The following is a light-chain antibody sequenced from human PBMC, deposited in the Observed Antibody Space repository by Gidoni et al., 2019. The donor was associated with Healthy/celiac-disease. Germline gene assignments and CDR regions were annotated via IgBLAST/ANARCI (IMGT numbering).Light chain of an antibody. CDR2: AAS. Sequence: DIQMTQSPSSLSASVGDRVTITCRASQSISSYLNWYQQKPWKAPKLLIYAASSLQSGVPSRFSGSESGTDFTLTISSLQHEDFATYYCQQSYSTPRATFGQGTKLEIK. V-gene: IGKV1-39*01. J-gene: IGKJ2*01. CDR3: QQSYSTPRAT. CDR1: QSISSY.